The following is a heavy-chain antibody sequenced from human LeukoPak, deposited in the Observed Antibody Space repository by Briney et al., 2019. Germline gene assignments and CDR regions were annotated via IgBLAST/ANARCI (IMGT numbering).Heavy chain of an antibody. Sequence: PGGSLRLPCAASGFSFNKYGMHWVRQAPGKGLEWVAVIWYDGSNKYYEDSVKGRFTISRDNSKNMLYLQMDSLRAEDTAVYYCARGNGHNSGTFDYWGQGTLVTVSS. J-gene: IGHJ4*02. CDR1: GFSFNKYG. CDR3: ARGNGHNSGTFDY. D-gene: IGHD6-13*01. CDR2: IWYDGSNK. V-gene: IGHV3-33*01.